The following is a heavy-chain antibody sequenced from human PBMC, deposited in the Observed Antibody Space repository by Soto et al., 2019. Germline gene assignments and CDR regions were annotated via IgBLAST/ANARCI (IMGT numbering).Heavy chain of an antibody. Sequence: TLSLSCTVSGGSISSSSYYWGWIRQPPGKGLEWIGSIYYSGSTYYNPSLKSRVTISVDTSKNQFSLKLSSVTAADTAVYYCARQAAGSIYYYYYGMDVWGQGTTVTVSS. CDR3: ARQAAGSIYYYYYGMDV. CDR2: IYYSGST. D-gene: IGHD6-13*01. V-gene: IGHV4-39*01. J-gene: IGHJ6*02. CDR1: GGSISSSSYY.